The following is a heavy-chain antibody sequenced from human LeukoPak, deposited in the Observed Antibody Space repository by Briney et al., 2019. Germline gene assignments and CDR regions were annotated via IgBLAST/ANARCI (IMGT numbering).Heavy chain of an antibody. CDR2: IYYSGST. D-gene: IGHD6-19*01. J-gene: IGHJ2*01. CDR3: ARDKVAGTNWYFDL. CDR1: GGSISSYY. V-gene: IGHV4-59*01. Sequence: PSETLSLTCTVSGGSISSYYWSWIRQPPGKGLEWIGYIYYSGSTNYNPSLKSRVTISVDTSKNQFSLKLSSVTAAGTAVYYCARDKVAGTNWYFDLWGRGTLVTVSS.